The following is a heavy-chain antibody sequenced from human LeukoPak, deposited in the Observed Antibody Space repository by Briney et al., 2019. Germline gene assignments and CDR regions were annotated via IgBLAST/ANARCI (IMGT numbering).Heavy chain of an antibody. D-gene: IGHD3-10*01. V-gene: IGHV4-30-4*01. CDR3: ATEPYGSGTTSWFDP. CDR1: GGPISSGDYY. J-gene: IGHJ5*02. CDR2: IYYSGST. Sequence: SETLSLTCTVSGGPISSGDYYWSWIRQPPGKGLEWIGYIYYSGSTYYNPSLKSRVTISVDTSKNQFSLKLSSVTAADTAVYYCATEPYGSGTTSWFDPWGQGTLVTVSS.